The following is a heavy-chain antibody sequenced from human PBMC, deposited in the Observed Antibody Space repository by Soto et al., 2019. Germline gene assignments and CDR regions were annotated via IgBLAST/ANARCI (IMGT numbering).Heavy chain of an antibody. CDR2: IYYSGST. CDR1: GGSISSSSYC. J-gene: IGHJ6*02. Sequence: SQTLSLTCTVSGGSISSSSYCWGCIRKPPGKGLEWIGSIYYSGSTYYNPSLKSRVTISVDTSKNQFSLKLSSVTAADTAVYYCARLDSGSYPYYYYYGMDVWGQGTTVTVSS. V-gene: IGHV4-39*01. CDR3: ARLDSGSYPYYYYYGMDV. D-gene: IGHD1-26*01.